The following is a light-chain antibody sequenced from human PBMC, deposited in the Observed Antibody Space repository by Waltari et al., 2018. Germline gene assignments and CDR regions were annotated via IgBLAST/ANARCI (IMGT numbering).Light chain of an antibody. CDR1: RDIYVY. V-gene: IGKV1-27*01. Sequence: MQMTQSPSSLSASVGDRVTITCRASRDIYVYLAWYQQKPGKVPNLLIYGSSTLQSGIPSRFSGSGSGTDFTLTISSLHPEDVGTYYCQNYDNAPLTFGGGTKVEIK. CDR2: GSS. CDR3: QNYDNAPLT. J-gene: IGKJ4*01.